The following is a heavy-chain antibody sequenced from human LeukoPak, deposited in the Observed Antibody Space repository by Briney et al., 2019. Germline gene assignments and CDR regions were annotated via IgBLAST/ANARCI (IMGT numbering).Heavy chain of an antibody. CDR3: ARDYYDSRGEAFDI. V-gene: IGHV4-59*11. CDR2: IFYVGSA. Sequence: SETLSLTCTVSGDPIGSHYWSWIRQPPGKGLEWIGYIFYVGSANYNPSLKSRVTISVDTSKNQFSLKLNSVTAADTAVYYCARDYYDSRGEAFDIWGQGTMVTVSS. CDR1: GDPIGSHY. D-gene: IGHD3-22*01. J-gene: IGHJ3*02.